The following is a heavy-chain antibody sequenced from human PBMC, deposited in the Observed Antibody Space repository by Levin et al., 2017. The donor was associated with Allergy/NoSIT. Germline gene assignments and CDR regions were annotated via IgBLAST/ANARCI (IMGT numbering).Heavy chain of an antibody. V-gene: IGHV3-33*01. CDR1: GFTFSSYG. Sequence: PGESLKISCAASGFTFSSYGMHWVRQAPGKGLEWVAVIWYDGSNKYYADSVKGRFTISRDNSKNTLYLQMNSLRAEDTAEYYCARDDLGYCSGGSCYVKYWGQGTLVTVSS. J-gene: IGHJ4*02. CDR2: IWYDGSNK. CDR3: ARDDLGYCSGGSCYVKY. D-gene: IGHD2-15*01.